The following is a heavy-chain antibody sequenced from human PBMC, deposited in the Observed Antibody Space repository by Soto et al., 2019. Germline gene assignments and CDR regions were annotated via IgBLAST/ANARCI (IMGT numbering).Heavy chain of an antibody. CDR3: AREYYGSGSYFFDY. CDR1: RGSISGHD. V-gene: IGHV4-59*11. Sequence: SETLSLTCTVSRGSISGHDWSWIRQPPGKALEWIGNVFYSGNTNYNPSLKSRVTISVDTSKNQFSLNLTSVTAADTAVYFCAREYYGSGSYFFDYWGQGKLVTAPQ. J-gene: IGHJ4*02. D-gene: IGHD3-10*01. CDR2: VFYSGNT.